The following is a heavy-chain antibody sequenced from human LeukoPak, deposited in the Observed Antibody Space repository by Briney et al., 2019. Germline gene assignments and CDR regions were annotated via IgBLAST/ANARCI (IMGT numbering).Heavy chain of an antibody. CDR1: GFTFSSYS. CDR3: ASLTYDSSGYYYARTDY. Sequence: GGSLRLSCAASGFTFSSYSMTWVRQAPGKGLEWVSSISSSSSYIYYADSVKGRFTISRDNAKNSLYLQMNSLRAEDTAVYYCASLTYDSSGYYYARTDYWGQGTLVTVSS. D-gene: IGHD3-22*01. J-gene: IGHJ4*02. V-gene: IGHV3-21*01. CDR2: ISSSSSYI.